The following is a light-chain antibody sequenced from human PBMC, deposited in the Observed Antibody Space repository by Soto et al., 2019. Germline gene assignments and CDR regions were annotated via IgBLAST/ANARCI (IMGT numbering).Light chain of an antibody. Sequence: QCSLTQPASVSGSPGQSITISCTGTISDVGGYNYVSWYQQHPGKAPKLIIFEVSYRPSGISNRFSASKSGDTASLTISGLQADDEADYYCCPYTDSRTHIFGSGTKV. J-gene: IGLJ1*01. CDR1: ISDVGGYNY. V-gene: IGLV2-14*01. CDR3: CPYTDSRTHI. CDR2: EVS.